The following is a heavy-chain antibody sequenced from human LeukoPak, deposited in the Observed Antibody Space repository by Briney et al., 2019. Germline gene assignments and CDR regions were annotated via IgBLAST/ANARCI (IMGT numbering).Heavy chain of an antibody. CDR3: ARDWANGAFDI. Sequence: SETLSLTCTVSGGSISKYYWSWIRQPPGKGLEWIGSIYYSGSTYYNPSLKSRVTISVDTSKNQFSLKLSSVTAADTAVYYCARDWANGAFDIWGQGTMVTVSS. J-gene: IGHJ3*02. D-gene: IGHD2-8*01. V-gene: IGHV4-59*12. CDR2: IYYSGST. CDR1: GGSISKYY.